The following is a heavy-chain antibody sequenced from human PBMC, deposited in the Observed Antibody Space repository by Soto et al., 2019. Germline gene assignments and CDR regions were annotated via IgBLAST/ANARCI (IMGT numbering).Heavy chain of an antibody. CDR1: GFTFSTYA. J-gene: IGHJ3*01. D-gene: IGHD6-13*01. V-gene: IGHV3-23*01. CDR3: AKSRAASTNWHRDAFDF. CDR2: ITNGGGGT. Sequence: DVQLLESGGGLVQPGGSLRLSCAASGFTFSTYAMSWVRQTPGKGLEWVSAITNGGGGTYYADSVKGRFTISRENSKNTLYLQMNSLRAEDTALYYCAKSRAASTNWHRDAFDFWGQGTMVTVSS.